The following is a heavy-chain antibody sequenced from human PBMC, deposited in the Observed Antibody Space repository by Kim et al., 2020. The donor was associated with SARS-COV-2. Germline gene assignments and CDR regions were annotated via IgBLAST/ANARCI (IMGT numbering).Heavy chain of an antibody. J-gene: IGHJ4*02. Sequence: AQKFQGRVTMTRDTSTSTVYMELSSLRSEDTAVYYCARDHIVVVTAPFDYWGQGTLVTVSS. D-gene: IGHD2-21*02. CDR3: ARDHIVVVTAPFDY. V-gene: IGHV1-46*01.